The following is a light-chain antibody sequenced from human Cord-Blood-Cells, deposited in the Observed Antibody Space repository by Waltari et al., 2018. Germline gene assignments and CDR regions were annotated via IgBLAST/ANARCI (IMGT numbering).Light chain of an antibody. CDR1: QSISSW. V-gene: IGKV1-5*01. J-gene: IGKJ1*01. CDR2: DAS. CDR3: QQYNSYWT. Sequence: DIQMTQSPSTLSASVGDRVTITCRASQSISSWLAWYQKKPGQAPKLLIYDASSLESGVPSRFSGSGSGTEFTLTISSLQPDDFATYYCQQYNSYWTFGQGTKVEIK.